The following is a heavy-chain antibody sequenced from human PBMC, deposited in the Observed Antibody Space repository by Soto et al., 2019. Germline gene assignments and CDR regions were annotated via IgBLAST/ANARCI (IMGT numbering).Heavy chain of an antibody. V-gene: IGHV1-8*01. Sequence: APVKFSSKASGYTFTSYDINWVRQATGQGLEWMGWMTPNSGNTAYAQKFQGRVTMTRNTSISTAYMELSSLRSEDTAVYYCARATLNYDFWSGYYTNWFDPWGQGTLVTVSS. D-gene: IGHD3-3*01. J-gene: IGHJ5*02. CDR3: ARATLNYDFWSGYYTNWFDP. CDR2: MTPNSGNT. CDR1: GYTFTSYD.